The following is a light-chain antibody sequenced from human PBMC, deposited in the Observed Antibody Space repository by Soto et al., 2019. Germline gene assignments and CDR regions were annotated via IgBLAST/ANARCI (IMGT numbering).Light chain of an antibody. V-gene: IGKV1-5*03. CDR3: QQSYSTPPWT. CDR1: QSIDNW. Sequence: DIQMTQSPSTLSASVGARVTITCRASQSIDNWLAWYQQKPGKAPKLLIYKTSSLGSGVPSRFSGSASGTDFTLTISSLQPEDFATYFCQQSYSTPPWTFGQGTKVDIK. CDR2: KTS. J-gene: IGKJ1*01.